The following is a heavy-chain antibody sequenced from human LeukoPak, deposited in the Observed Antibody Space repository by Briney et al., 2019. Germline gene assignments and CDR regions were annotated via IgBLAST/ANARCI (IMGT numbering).Heavy chain of an antibody. D-gene: IGHD1-14*01. J-gene: IGHJ1*01. V-gene: IGHV3-7*01. CDR1: GFTFSSSD. CDR2: MKEDGSEG. CDR3: ARDRYFPY. Sequence: GGSLRLSCTAASGFTFSSSDMNWVRQAPGKGLEWVANMKEDGSEGHYLDSVKGRFTISRDNAQNSLYLQMNSLRDDDTAIYYCARDRYFPYWGQGTLVIVSS.